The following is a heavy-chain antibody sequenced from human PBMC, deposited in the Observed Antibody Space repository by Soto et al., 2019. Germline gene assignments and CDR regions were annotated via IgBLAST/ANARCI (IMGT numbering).Heavy chain of an antibody. Sequence: DVRLAESGGGLVQPGGSLRLSCTTSGFSFASFAMTWVRQAPGKGLEWVATISGSDGKTYYADSVKGRFAISRDTSSNTVYLQMNHLRADDSAIYYCAKWSCLDYWGQGTRVTVSS. D-gene: IGHD3-10*01. CDR1: GFSFASFA. CDR2: ISGSDGKT. CDR3: AKWSCLDY. J-gene: IGHJ4*02. V-gene: IGHV3-23*04.